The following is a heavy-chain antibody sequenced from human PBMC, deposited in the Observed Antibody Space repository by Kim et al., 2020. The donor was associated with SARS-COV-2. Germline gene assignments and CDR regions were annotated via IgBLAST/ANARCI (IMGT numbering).Heavy chain of an antibody. D-gene: IGHD1-1*01. J-gene: IGHJ4*02. CDR3: AREGETTSFAY. CDR1: GFTFSTSW. CDR2: INDDGDRT. V-gene: IGHV3-74*01. Sequence: GGSLRLSCAASGFTFSTSWMHWVRQAPGKGLVWLSRINDDGDRTTYADSVKGRFTVSRDNAKNALYLQLNNLRAGDSGLYFCAREGETTSFAYWGQGTLVTVSS.